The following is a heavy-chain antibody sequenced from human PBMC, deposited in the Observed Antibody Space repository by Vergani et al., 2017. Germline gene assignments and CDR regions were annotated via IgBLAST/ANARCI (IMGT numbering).Heavy chain of an antibody. Sequence: QVQLVQSGAEVKKPGSSVKVSCKASGGTFSSYTISWVRQAPGQGLEWMGRIIPILGIANYAQKFQGRVTITADKSTSTAYMELSSLRSEDTAVCYCARAGNYYGDYPEINWGQGTLVTVSS. D-gene: IGHD4-17*01. V-gene: IGHV1-69*02. CDR1: GGTFSSYT. CDR2: IIPILGIA. J-gene: IGHJ4*02. CDR3: ARAGNYYGDYPEIN.